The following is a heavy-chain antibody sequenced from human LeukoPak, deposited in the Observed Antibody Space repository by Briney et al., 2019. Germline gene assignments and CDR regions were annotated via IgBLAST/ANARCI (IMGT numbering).Heavy chain of an antibody. J-gene: IGHJ4*02. CDR1: GFTFSGYW. V-gene: IGHV3-74*01. Sequence: PGGSLRLSCAASGFTFSGYWMHWVRRAPGKGLVWVSRINSDGSSTNYADSVKGRFTISRDNAKNTLYLQMNSLRVEDTALYYCARGAWYASGSFLIDYWGQGTPVTFSS. D-gene: IGHD3-10*01. CDR2: INSDGSST. CDR3: ARGAWYASGSFLIDY.